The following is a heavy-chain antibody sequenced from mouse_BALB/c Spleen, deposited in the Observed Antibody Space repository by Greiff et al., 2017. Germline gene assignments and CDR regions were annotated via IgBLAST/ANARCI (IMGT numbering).Heavy chain of an antibody. V-gene: IGHV3-6*02. CDR2: ISYDGSN. CDR1: GYSITSGYY. CDR3: AREGGYRYGAY. D-gene: IGHD2-14*01. J-gene: IGHJ3*01. Sequence: ESGPGLVKPSQSLSLTCSVTGYSITSGYYWNWIRQFPGNKLEWMGYISYDGSNNYNPSLKNRISITRDTSKNQFFLKLNSVTTEDTATYYCAREGGYRYGAYWGQGTLVTVSA.